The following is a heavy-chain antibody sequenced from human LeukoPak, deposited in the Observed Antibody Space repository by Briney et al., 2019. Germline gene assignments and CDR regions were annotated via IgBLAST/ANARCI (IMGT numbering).Heavy chain of an antibody. CDR3: ARRNYNILTGWSGNYFDY. CDR1: GYRFTNYW. J-gene: IGHJ4*02. D-gene: IGHD3-9*01. Sequence: GESLKISCQGFGYRFTNYWIVWVRQMPGKGLEWMGIIYPDDSDTRYSPSFQGQVSISADKSISTAYLQWSSLEASDTAMYYCARRNYNILTGWSGNYFDYWGQGTLVTVSS. CDR2: IYPDDSDT. V-gene: IGHV5-51*01.